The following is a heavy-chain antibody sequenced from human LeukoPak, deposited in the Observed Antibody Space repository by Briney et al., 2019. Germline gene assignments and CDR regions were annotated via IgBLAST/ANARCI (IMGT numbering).Heavy chain of an antibody. J-gene: IGHJ4*02. CDR2: THYSGSN. D-gene: IGHD3-3*01. Sequence: TSETLSLTCTVSGGSISSGAYYWSWVRQHPGKGLEWIGYTHYSGSNYYNPSLKSRTFISIDSSKNQFSLNLSSVTAADTAVYYCARRGGYDFWNYWGQGTLVTVSS. CDR3: ARRGGYDFWNY. CDR1: GGSISSGAYY. V-gene: IGHV4-31*03.